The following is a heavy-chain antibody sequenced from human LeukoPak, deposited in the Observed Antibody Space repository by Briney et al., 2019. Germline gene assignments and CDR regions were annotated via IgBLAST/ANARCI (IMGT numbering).Heavy chain of an antibody. V-gene: IGHV4-59*01. CDR3: ARQHPLPFSYAFDI. J-gene: IGHJ3*02. CDR2: IYYSGST. CDR1: GGSISGFY. Sequence: PSETLSLTCTVSGGSISGFYWSWIRQPPGKGLEYIGYIYYSGSTNYSPSLKSRVTISVDTSNHQFSLKLSSVTAADTAVYYCARQHPLPFSYAFDIWGQGTMVTVSS.